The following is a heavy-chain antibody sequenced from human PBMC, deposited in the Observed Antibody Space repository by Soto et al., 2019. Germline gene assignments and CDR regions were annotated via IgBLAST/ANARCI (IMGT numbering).Heavy chain of an antibody. J-gene: IGHJ4*02. Sequence: PSETLSLTCTVSGGSISSYYWSWIRQPPGKGLEWIGYIYYSGSTNYNPSLKSRVTISVDTSKNQFSLKLSSVTAADTAVYYCARHLKDSTATNSYSAVFDYWGQGTLVTVSS. D-gene: IGHD4-17*01. V-gene: IGHV4-59*08. CDR3: ARHLKDSTATNSYSAVFDY. CDR1: GGSISSYY. CDR2: IYYSGST.